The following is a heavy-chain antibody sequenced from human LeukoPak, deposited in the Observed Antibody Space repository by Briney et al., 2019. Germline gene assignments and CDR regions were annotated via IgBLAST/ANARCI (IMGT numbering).Heavy chain of an antibody. J-gene: IGHJ6*03. CDR2: ISSSSSYI. V-gene: IGHV3-21*01. Sequence: PGGSLRLSCAASGFTFSSYSMNWVRQAPGKGLEWVSSISSSSSYIYYADSVKGRFTISRDNAKNSLYLQMNSLRAKDTAVYYCATGGVAAVYYYYMDVWGKGTTVTVSS. D-gene: IGHD6-13*01. CDR1: GFTFSSYS. CDR3: ATGGVAAVYYYYMDV.